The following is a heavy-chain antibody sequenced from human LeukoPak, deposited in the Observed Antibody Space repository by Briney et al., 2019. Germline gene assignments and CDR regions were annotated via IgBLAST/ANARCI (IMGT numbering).Heavy chain of an antibody. CDR2: ISGSGSST. D-gene: IGHD3-10*02. CDR1: GFSFSSHA. Sequence: GGSLRLSCAASGFSFSSHAMNWVRQAPGKGLEWVSAISGSGSSTYYADSLKGWFTISRDNSKNTLYLQMNSLRAEDTAIYYCAKDVRGYNRPFDYWGQGTLVTVSS. J-gene: IGHJ4*02. V-gene: IGHV3-23*01. CDR3: AKDVRGYNRPFDY.